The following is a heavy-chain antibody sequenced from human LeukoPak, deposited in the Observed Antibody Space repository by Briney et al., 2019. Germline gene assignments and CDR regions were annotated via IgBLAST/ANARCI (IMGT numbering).Heavy chain of an antibody. J-gene: IGHJ4*02. CDR2: ISYDGSNK. CDR1: GFTFSSYG. Sequence: GGSLRHSCAASGFTFSSYGIHWVRQAPGKGLEWVAVISYDGSNKYYADSVKGRFTISRDNSKNTLHLQMSSLRAEDTAVYYCAKDSGGYTYIFDHWGQGTLVTVSS. D-gene: IGHD5-18*01. CDR3: AKDSGGYTYIFDH. V-gene: IGHV3-30*18.